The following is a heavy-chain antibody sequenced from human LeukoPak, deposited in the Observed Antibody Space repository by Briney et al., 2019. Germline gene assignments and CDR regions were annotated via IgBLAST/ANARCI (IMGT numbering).Heavy chain of an antibody. Sequence: ASVKVSCKASGYTFTSYGISWVRQAPGQGLEWMGWISAYNGNTNYAQKLQGRVTMTTDTSTSTAYMELRNLRSDDTAVYYCARDPDILTGYYYYYGMDVWGQGTTVTVSS. CDR2: ISAYNGNT. CDR1: GYTFTSYG. D-gene: IGHD3-9*01. CDR3: ARDPDILTGYYYYYGMDV. V-gene: IGHV1-18*01. J-gene: IGHJ6*02.